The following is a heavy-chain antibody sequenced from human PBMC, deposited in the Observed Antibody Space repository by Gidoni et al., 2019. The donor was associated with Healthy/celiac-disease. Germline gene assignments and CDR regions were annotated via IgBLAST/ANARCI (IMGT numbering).Heavy chain of an antibody. CDR3: AKRGGDYDSSGYYTPLYYYYYMDV. CDR1: GFTFSSYA. Sequence: EVQLLESWGGLVQPGGSLRLSCAAAGFTFSSYAMSWVRQAPGKGLEWVSAISGRGGSTYYAGSVQGRFPISRDNSKNTPYLQMSSLRAEATAVYYCAKRGGDYDSSGYYTPLYYYYYMDVWGKGTTTSPSP. CDR2: ISGRGGST. D-gene: IGHD3-22*01. V-gene: IGHV3-23*01. J-gene: IGHJ6*03.